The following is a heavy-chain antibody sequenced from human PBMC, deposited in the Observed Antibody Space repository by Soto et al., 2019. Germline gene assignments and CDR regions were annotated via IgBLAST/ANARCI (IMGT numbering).Heavy chain of an antibody. CDR2: ISYDGSNK. CDR1: GFTFSSYG. D-gene: IGHD5-18*01. V-gene: IGHV3-30*18. Sequence: GGSLRLSCAASGFTFSSYGMYWVRQAPGKGLEWVAAISYDGSNKYHADSVKGRFTISRDNSKNTVYLQMNGLRAEDTAVYYCAKDIVRYTYGACDYWGQGALVTVS. J-gene: IGHJ4*02. CDR3: AKDIVRYTYGACDY.